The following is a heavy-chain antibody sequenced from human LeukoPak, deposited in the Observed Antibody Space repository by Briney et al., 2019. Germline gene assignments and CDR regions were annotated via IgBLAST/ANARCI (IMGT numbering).Heavy chain of an antibody. CDR3: ARVPGDPRSPWFDP. Sequence: SETLSLTCTVSGGSISSSSYYWGWIRQPPGKGLEWIGSIYYSGSTYYNPSLKSRVTISVDTSKNQFSLKLSSVTAADTAVYYCARVPGDPRSPWFDPWGQGTLVTVSS. D-gene: IGHD2-21*02. V-gene: IGHV4-39*07. CDR2: IYYSGST. J-gene: IGHJ5*02. CDR1: GGSISSSSYY.